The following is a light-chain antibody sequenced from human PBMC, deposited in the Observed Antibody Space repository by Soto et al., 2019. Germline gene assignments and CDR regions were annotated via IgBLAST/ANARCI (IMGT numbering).Light chain of an antibody. J-gene: IGLJ2*01. Sequence: QSVLTQPPSVSGAPGQRVTISCTGSSSNIGAGYDVHWYQQLPGTAPKLLIYGNSNRPSGVPDRFSGSKSGTSASLAITGLLAADEDDYYCRSYDSRLSTSIFGGGTKVTVL. CDR3: RSYDSRLSTSI. CDR1: SSNIGAGYD. CDR2: GNS. V-gene: IGLV1-40*01.